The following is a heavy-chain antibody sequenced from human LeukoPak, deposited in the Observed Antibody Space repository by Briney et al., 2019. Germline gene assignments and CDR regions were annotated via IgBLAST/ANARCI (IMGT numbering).Heavy chain of an antibody. V-gene: IGHV4-59*01. Sequence: SETLSLTCSVSGGSISSYYWSWIRQPPGKGLEYIGYIFYSGRTNYNPSLKSRLTISVDTSKNQFSLTLSSVTAADTAVYYCARIDCSGGSCYYFDYWGQGTLVTVSS. J-gene: IGHJ4*02. CDR2: IFYSGRT. D-gene: IGHD2-15*01. CDR3: ARIDCSGGSCYYFDY. CDR1: GGSISSYY.